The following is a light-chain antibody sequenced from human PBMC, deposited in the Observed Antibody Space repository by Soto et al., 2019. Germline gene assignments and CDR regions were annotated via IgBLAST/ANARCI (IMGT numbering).Light chain of an antibody. CDR1: SSDVGGYNY. CDR3: SSYAGSNPVV. V-gene: IGLV2-8*01. CDR2: EVS. Sequence: QSALTQPPSASGSPGQSVTISCTGTSSDVGGYNYVSWYQQHPGKAPKLMIYEVSKRPSGVPDRFSGSKSGNTASLTVSGLKAEDEAVYYCSSYAGSNPVVFGGEPKLTVL. J-gene: IGLJ2*01.